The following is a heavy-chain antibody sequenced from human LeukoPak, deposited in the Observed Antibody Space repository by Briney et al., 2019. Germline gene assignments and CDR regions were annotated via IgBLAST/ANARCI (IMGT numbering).Heavy chain of an antibody. Sequence: PGRSLRLSCAATGFTLSSYAMRWIRQAPGKGLEWVAVISYDGSNKYYADSVKGRFTISRDNSKNTLYLQMNSLRAEDTAVYYCARDGGSGGNSVDFFDYWGQGTLVTVSS. CDR1: GFTLSSYA. D-gene: IGHD4-23*01. V-gene: IGHV3-30*04. CDR2: ISYDGSNK. J-gene: IGHJ4*02. CDR3: ARDGGSGGNSVDFFDY.